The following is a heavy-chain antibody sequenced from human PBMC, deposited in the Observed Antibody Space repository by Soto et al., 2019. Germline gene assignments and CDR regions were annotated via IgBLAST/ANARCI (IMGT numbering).Heavy chain of an antibody. D-gene: IGHD3-9*01. CDR1: GYTFGDYR. V-gene: IGHV5-10-1*01. Sequence: PGEPLKISCQGAGYTFGDYRLSWVRQMPGKGLEWLGTIDSSDSYITYSPSFQGHVTISADKSINTAFLRWTSLKSSDSAIYYCANLDFTFDSIDVFDLWGQGTMVTVSS. J-gene: IGHJ3*01. CDR3: ANLDFTFDSIDVFDL. CDR2: IDSSDSYI.